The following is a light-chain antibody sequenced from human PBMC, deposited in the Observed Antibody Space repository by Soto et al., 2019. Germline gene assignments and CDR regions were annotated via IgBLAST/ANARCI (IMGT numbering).Light chain of an antibody. CDR3: QQSNNWPPT. CDR1: QSVGTK. V-gene: IGKV3-15*01. J-gene: IGKJ1*01. CDR2: GAS. Sequence: EIVMTQSLATLSVSPGERVTLSCRASQSVGTKLVWYQHRPGQPPRLLISGASARATGIPVRFSGSGSGTEFTLSIASLQSEDFAVYYCQQSNNWPPTFGQGTKVEIK.